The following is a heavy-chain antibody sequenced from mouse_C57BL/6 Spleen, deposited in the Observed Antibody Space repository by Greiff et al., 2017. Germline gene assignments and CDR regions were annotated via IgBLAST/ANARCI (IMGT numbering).Heavy chain of an antibody. D-gene: IGHD2-12*01. CDR1: AYPFTSSW. V-gene: IGHV1-7*01. CDR3: ARSPLPRSYWSFHA. Sequence: VQLQQSGAELAHPPASEQQSCKAYAYPFTSSWMHWVKQRPGQGLEWIGYINPSSGYPKYNQKFKDKATLTADKSSSTAYMQLSSLTYEDSAVYYCARSPLPRSYWSFHARRTSATAT. CDR2: INPSSGYP. J-gene: IGHJ1*03.